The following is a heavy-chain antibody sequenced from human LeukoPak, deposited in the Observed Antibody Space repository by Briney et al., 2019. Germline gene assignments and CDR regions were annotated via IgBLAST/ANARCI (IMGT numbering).Heavy chain of an antibody. CDR1: GFTFSDYY. CDR2: ISSSGSTI. Sequence: GGSLRLSCAASGFTFSDYYMSWIRQAPGKGLEWVSYISSSGSTIYYADSVKGRFTISRDNAKNSLYLQMNSLRAEDTAAYYCAREDYYYYMDVWGKGTTVTISS. V-gene: IGHV3-11*01. CDR3: AREDYYYYMDV. J-gene: IGHJ6*03.